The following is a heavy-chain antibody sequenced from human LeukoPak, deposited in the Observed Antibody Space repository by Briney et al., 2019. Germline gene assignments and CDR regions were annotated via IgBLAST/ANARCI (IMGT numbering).Heavy chain of an antibody. Sequence: SETLSLTCTVSGYSISSGYYWGWIRQPPGKGLEWIGCIYHSGSTYYNPSLKRRVPISVDTSKNQFSLKLSSVTAADTAVYYCARSEKSITIFGVVIITMFDYWGQGTLVTVSS. V-gene: IGHV4-38-2*02. CDR2: IYHSGST. D-gene: IGHD3-3*01. CDR3: ARSEKSITIFGVVIITMFDY. CDR1: GYSISSGYY. J-gene: IGHJ4*02.